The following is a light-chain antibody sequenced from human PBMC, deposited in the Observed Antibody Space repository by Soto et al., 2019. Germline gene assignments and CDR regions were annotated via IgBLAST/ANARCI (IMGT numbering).Light chain of an antibody. CDR2: AAS. CDR1: QGISTY. CDR3: QNYSGAPWT. V-gene: IGKV1-27*01. J-gene: IGKJ1*01. Sequence: DIQMTQSPSSLSASVGDRVTITCRASQGISTYLVWYQQKPGTVPKLLIFAASTLQSGVVSRFSGSGSGTDFTLTISSLQPEDVATYYCQNYSGAPWTFGQGTKVEIK.